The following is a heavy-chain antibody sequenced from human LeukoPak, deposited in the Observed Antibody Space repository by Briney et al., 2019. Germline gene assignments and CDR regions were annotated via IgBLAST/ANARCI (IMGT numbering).Heavy chain of an antibody. CDR2: IIPIFGIA. CDR3: ARDPREDYYDSSGAFDI. Sequence: SVNVSCKASGGTFSSYAISWVRQAPGQGLEWMGRIIPIFGIANYAQKFQGRVTITADKSTSTAYMELSSLRSGDTAVYYCARDPREDYYDSSGAFDIWGQGTMVTVSS. D-gene: IGHD3-22*01. J-gene: IGHJ3*02. CDR1: GGTFSSYA. V-gene: IGHV1-69*04.